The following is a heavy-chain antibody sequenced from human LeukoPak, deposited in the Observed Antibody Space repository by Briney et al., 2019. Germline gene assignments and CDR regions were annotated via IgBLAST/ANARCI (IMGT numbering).Heavy chain of an antibody. J-gene: IGHJ5*02. CDR2: INHSGST. CDR3: ARGGHYCSSTRCDRGWFDP. Sequence: SETLSLTCAVYGGSFSGYYWSWIRQPPGKGLEWIGEINHSGSTNYNPSLKSRVTISVDTSKNQFSLKLSSVTAADTAVYYCARGGHYCSSTRCDRGWFDPWGQGTLVTVSS. V-gene: IGHV4-34*01. CDR1: GGSFSGYY. D-gene: IGHD2-2*01.